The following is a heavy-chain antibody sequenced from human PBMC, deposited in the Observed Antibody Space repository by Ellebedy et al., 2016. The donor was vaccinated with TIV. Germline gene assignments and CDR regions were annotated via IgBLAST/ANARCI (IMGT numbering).Heavy chain of an antibody. J-gene: IGHJ4*02. V-gene: IGHV4-59*08. CDR3: ARFYESGSTEDY. CDR2: FYNSVNT. Sequence: MPSETLSLTCAVYGGSISSYYWGWVRQPPGKGLEWIGYFYNSVNTNYNPSLKSRVTMSVDTSQNQVSLKLRSVTAADTAVYYCARFYESGSTEDYWGQGTLVIVSS. D-gene: IGHD3-10*01. CDR1: GGSISSYY.